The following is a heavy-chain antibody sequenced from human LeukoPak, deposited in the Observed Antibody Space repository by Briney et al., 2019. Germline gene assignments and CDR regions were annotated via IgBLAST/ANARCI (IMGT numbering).Heavy chain of an antibody. J-gene: IGHJ6*03. D-gene: IGHD3-3*01. CDR2: IYTGGSP. Sequence: SETLSLTCTVSGGSISSYYWSWIRQPAGKGLEWIGRIYTGGSPNYNPSLKSRITMSVDTSKNQFSLKLSSVTAADTAVYYCARAKAAIFGVAYYYMDVWGKGTTVTVSS. CDR1: GGSISSYY. V-gene: IGHV4-4*07. CDR3: ARAKAAIFGVAYYYMDV.